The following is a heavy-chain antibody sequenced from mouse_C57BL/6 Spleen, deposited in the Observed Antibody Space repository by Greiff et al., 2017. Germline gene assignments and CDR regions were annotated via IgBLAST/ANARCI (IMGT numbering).Heavy chain of an antibody. CDR1: GYTFTSSG. CDR3: ARSFITTVVGGGYYFDY. D-gene: IGHD1-1*01. V-gene: IGHV1-81*01. J-gene: IGHJ2*01. CDR2: LDPRSGNT. Sequence: VQLQQSGAELARPGASVKLSCKASGYTFTSSGISWVKQRTGQGLGWIGELDPRSGNTYYNEKFKGKATLTADKSSSTAYMVLRSLTSEDSAVYFCARSFITTVVGGGYYFDYWGQGTTLTVSS.